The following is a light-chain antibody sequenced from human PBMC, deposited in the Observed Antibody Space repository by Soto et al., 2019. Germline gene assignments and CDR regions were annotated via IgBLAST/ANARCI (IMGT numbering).Light chain of an antibody. J-gene: IGKJ5*01. CDR3: QLYGIPPH. CDR2: ASS. CDR1: QIRGSNF. V-gene: IGKV3-20*01. Sequence: EIVLTRSPGTLSLSPGEAATLSCKTSQIRGSNFLAWYQHTPCPSPRLLIYASSNRATGIPDRFSGSASGTDFTLTINRLEPEDFAVYYCQLYGIPPHFGQGTRLEIK.